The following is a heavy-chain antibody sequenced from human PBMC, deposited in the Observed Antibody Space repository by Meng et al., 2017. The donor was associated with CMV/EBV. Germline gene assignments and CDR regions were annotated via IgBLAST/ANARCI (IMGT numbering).Heavy chain of an antibody. V-gene: IGHV2-70*20. CDR1: GFSLSTSGMC. D-gene: IGHD2-2*01. CDR2: IDWDDDK. CDR3: ARIGVEGSTSCTHWYFDL. Sequence: SGPTLVKPTQTLTLTCTFSGFSLSTSGMCVSWVRQPPGKALEWLALIDWDDDKYYSTSLKTRLTISKDTSKNQVVLTMTNMDPVDTATYYCARIGVEGSTSCTHWYFDLWGRGTLVTVSS. J-gene: IGHJ2*01.